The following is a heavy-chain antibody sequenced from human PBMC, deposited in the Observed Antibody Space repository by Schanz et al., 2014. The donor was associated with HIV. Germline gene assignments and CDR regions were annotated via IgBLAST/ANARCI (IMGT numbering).Heavy chain of an antibody. CDR1: GFTFSSFG. Sequence: QVQLVESGGGVVRPGRSLRLSCAASGFTFSSFGMHWVRQAPGKGLEWVAVISYTGINKYYEDSVKGRLTISRDNSKNTLYLQMKSLRAEDTAVYYCAKDRNYYDSKYRGKGNYYYYYGMDVWGQGTTVTVSS. CDR2: ISYTGINK. J-gene: IGHJ6*02. D-gene: IGHD3-22*01. CDR3: AKDRNYYDSKYRGKGNYYYYYGMDV. V-gene: IGHV3-30*18.